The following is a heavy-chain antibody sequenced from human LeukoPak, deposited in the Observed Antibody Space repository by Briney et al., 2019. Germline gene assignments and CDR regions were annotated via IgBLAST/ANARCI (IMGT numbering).Heavy chain of an antibody. CDR1: GFTFSSYE. Sequence: GGSLRLSCAASGFTFSSYEMNWVRQAPGKGLEWVSYISSSGSTIYYADSVKGRFTISRDNAKNSLYLQMNSLRAEDTAVYYCARGPAPYCSSTSCYWGYWGQGTLVTVSS. CDR3: ARGPAPYCSSTSCYWGY. V-gene: IGHV3-48*03. CDR2: ISSSGSTI. J-gene: IGHJ4*02. D-gene: IGHD2-2*01.